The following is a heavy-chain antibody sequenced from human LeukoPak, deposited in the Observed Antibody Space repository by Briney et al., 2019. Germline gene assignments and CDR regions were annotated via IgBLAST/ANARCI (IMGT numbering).Heavy chain of an antibody. J-gene: IGHJ4*02. D-gene: IGHD3-9*01. CDR2: IYTSGST. Sequence: SETLSLTCTVSGYSMSSGYYWSWIRQPAGKGLEWIGRIYTSGSTNYNPSLKSRVAISVDTSKNQFSPKLSSVTAADTAVYYCARAPDYDILTGYFDYWGQGTLVTVSS. CDR1: GYSMSSGYY. CDR3: ARAPDYDILTGYFDY. V-gene: IGHV4-61*02.